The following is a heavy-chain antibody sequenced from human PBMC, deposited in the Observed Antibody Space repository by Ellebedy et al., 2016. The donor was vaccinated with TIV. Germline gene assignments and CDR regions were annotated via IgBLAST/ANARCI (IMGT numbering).Heavy chain of an antibody. V-gene: IGHV4-34*01. CDR2: INHSGST. CDR1: GGSFSGYY. CDR3: ARGGDYGDYIDY. D-gene: IGHD4-17*01. Sequence: SETLSLTXAVYGGSFSGYYWSWIRQPPGKGLEWIGEINHSGSTNYNPSLKSRVTISVDTSKNQFSLKLSSVTAADTAVYYCARGGDYGDYIDYWGQGTLVTVSS. J-gene: IGHJ4*02.